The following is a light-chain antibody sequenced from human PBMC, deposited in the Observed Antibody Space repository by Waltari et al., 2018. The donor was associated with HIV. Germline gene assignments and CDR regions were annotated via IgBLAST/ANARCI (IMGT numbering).Light chain of an antibody. Sequence: EILLTQSPATLSLSPGGRATPSCRASESVSTYLDWYQQKPGQAPRLLIYYASNRATGIPARFRGSGSGTDFTLTITTIEPEDCAVYYCQQRRNWITFGPGTRLEIK. CDR3: QQRRNWIT. J-gene: IGKJ5*01. V-gene: IGKV3-11*01. CDR2: YAS. CDR1: ESVSTY.